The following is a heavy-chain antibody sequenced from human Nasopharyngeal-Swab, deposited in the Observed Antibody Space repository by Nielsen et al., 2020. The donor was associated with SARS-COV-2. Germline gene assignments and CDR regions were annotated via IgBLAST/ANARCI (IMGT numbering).Heavy chain of an antibody. V-gene: IGHV4-34*01. CDR3: ARGGYYCSSTSCYYYSGYYYGMDV. Sequence: SETLSLTCAVYGGSFSGYYWSWIRQPPGKGLDRIGEINHSGSTKYNPALKSRVNISVDTSKNQFSLKVSSVTAADTAVYYCARGGYYCSSTSCYYYSGYYYGMDVWGQGTTVTVSS. J-gene: IGHJ6*02. CDR2: INHSGST. CDR1: GGSFSGYY. D-gene: IGHD2-2*01.